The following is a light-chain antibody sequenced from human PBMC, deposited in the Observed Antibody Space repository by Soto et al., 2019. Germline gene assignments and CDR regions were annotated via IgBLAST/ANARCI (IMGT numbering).Light chain of an antibody. CDR3: QQYDNLPLT. CDR1: QVISTS. V-gene: IGKV1-33*01. CDR2: AAS. J-gene: IGKJ4*01. Sequence: EIRLTQSPSFLSPTIGESVTITCRASQVISTSLAWYQVKPGKAPKLLIYAASTLESGVPSRFSGSGSGTDFTFTISSLQPEDIATYYCQQYDNLPLTFGGGTKVDI.